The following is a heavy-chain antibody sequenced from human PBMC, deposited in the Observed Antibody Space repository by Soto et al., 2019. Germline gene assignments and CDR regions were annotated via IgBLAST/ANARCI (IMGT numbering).Heavy chain of an antibody. D-gene: IGHD3-10*01. CDR3: ARDAGSWGY. CDR2: ISSSSSTI. CDR1: GFTFSVYR. Sequence: ESGGGLVQPGGSLRPSCAASGFTFSVYRLAWVRRAPGKGREWVSYISSSSSTIYYADSVKGRFTTPRDNAKNSLNLQMNSLRDEDTAVYYCARDAGSWGYWGQGTLVTVSS. J-gene: IGHJ4*02. V-gene: IGHV3-48*02.